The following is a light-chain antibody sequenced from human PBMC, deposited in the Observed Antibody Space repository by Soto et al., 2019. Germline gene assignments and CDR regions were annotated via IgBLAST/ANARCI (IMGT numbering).Light chain of an antibody. CDR1: QDIGDW. CDR3: QQSYSSPPT. Sequence: DIQMTQSPSSVSASVGDRVSITCRASQDIGDWVAWYQQKPGKAPKLLIFAASSLQSGVPSRFSGSRSGPDFTLTISSLQPEDFATYYCQQSYSSPPTFGQGTKVDIK. J-gene: IGKJ1*01. V-gene: IGKV1-39*01. CDR2: AAS.